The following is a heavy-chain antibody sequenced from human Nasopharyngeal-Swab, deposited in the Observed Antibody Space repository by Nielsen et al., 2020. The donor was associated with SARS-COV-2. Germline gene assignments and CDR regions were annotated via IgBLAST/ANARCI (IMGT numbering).Heavy chain of an antibody. CDR1: GGSISSYY. Sequence: SETLSLTCTVSGGSISSYYWSWIRQPPGKGLEWIGYIYYSGSTNYNPSLKSRVTISVDTSKNQFSLKLSSVTAADTAVYYCARGPTYYDFWGGYYRGWFDPWGQGTLVTVSS. D-gene: IGHD3-3*01. J-gene: IGHJ5*02. CDR2: IYYSGST. V-gene: IGHV4-59*01. CDR3: ARGPTYYDFWGGYYRGWFDP.